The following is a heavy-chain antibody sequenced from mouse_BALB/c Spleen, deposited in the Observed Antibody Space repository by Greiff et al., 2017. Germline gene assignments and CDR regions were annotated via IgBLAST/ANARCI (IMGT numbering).Heavy chain of an antibody. Sequence: QVQLQQSGPGLVAPSQSLSITCTVSGFSLTSYGVHWVRQPPGKGLEWLGVIWAGGSTNYNSALMSRLSISKDNSKSQVFLKMNSLQTDDTAMYYCARDLFEGELGQGYFDYWGQGTTLTVSS. CDR3: ARDLFEGELGQGYFDY. D-gene: IGHD4-1*01. J-gene: IGHJ2*01. V-gene: IGHV2-9*02. CDR2: IWAGGST. CDR1: GFSLTSYG.